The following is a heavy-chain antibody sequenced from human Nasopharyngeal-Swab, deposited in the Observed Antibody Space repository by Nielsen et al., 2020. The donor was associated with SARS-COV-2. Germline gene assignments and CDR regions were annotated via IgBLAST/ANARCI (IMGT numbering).Heavy chain of an antibody. Sequence: SVKVSCKASGFTFTSSAMQWVRQARGQRLEWIGWIVVGSGNTNYAQRFQETVTITRDMSTSTAYMELSSLRSEDTAVYYCAAKTGSSWSFDPWGQGTLVTVSS. V-gene: IGHV1-58*02. D-gene: IGHD6-13*01. CDR3: AAKTGSSWSFDP. CDR2: IVVGSGNT. CDR1: GFTFTSSA. J-gene: IGHJ5*02.